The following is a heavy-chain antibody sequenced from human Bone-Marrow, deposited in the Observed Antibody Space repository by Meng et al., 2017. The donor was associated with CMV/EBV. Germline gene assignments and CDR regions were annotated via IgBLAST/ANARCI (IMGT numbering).Heavy chain of an antibody. D-gene: IGHD1-1*01. V-gene: IGHV3-7*01. Sequence: GESLKISCAASGCTFSSYWMSWVRQAPGKGLEWVANIKQDGSERYYVDSVKGRFTISRDNAKNSLYLQMNSLRAEDTAVYYCARDRTGTFEYWGQGTLVTVSS. CDR3: ARDRTGTFEY. CDR1: GCTFSSYW. CDR2: IKQDGSER. J-gene: IGHJ4*02.